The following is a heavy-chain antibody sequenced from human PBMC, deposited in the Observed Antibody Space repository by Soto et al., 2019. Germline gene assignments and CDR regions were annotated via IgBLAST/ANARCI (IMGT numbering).Heavy chain of an antibody. CDR3: ARATGTLRSRNCDY. D-gene: IGHD1-1*01. J-gene: IGHJ4*02. Sequence: PSETLSLTCSVSGVSISTVGHYWTWIRPPPGKGLEWIGSIYHTGSTYYSKSLRSRLTMSVDTSKSQFSLRLSSVTAADTAVYYCARATGTLRSRNCDYWGQGSLVTGSS. CDR1: GVSISTVGHY. CDR2: IYHTGST. V-gene: IGHV4-31*03.